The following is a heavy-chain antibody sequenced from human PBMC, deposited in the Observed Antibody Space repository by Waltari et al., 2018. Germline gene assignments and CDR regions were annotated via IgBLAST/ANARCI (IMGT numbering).Heavy chain of an antibody. J-gene: IGHJ4*02. V-gene: IGHV3-11*01. CDR3: ASYCSSTSCHFDY. Sequence: WIRQAPGKGLEWVSYISSSGSTIYYADSVKGRFTISRDNAKNSLYLQMNSLRAEDTAVYYCASYCSSTSCHFDYWGQGTLVTVSS. D-gene: IGHD2-2*01. CDR2: ISSSGSTI.